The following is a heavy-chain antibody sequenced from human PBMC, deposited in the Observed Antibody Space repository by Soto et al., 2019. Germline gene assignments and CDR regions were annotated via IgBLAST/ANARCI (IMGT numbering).Heavy chain of an antibody. Sequence: SQTLSLTCAISGDSVSSNSAAWNWIRQSPSRGLEWLGRTYYRSKWYNDYEVSVKSRITINPDTSKNQFSLQLNSGTPDDTVVYYWARGYLGMRRYGFDIWGQGTMVTVSS. J-gene: IGHJ3*02. CDR3: ARGYLGMRRYGFDI. CDR2: TYYRSKWYN. V-gene: IGHV6-1*01. CDR1: GDSVSSNSAA. D-gene: IGHD7-27*01.